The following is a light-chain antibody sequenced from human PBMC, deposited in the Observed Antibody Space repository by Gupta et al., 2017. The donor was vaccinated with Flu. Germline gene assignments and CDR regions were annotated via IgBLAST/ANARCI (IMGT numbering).Light chain of an antibody. CDR2: GAS. V-gene: IGKV3-20*01. J-gene: IGKJ1*01. CDR3: QQYDSSPQT. Sequence: ERATLSCRASQTIRSNYLAWYQQTPGQAPRLLLYGASSRATGLPDRFSGSGSGTDFTLTISRLEPEDLAVYYCQQYDSSPQTFGQGTKVEIK. CDR1: QTIRSNY.